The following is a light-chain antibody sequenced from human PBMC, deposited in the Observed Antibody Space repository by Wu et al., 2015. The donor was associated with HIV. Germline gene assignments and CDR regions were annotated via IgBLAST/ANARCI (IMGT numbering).Light chain of an antibody. V-gene: IGKV3-15*01. J-gene: IGKJ1*01. CDR1: ECYHQ. CDR2: GAS. CDR3: QLSNNWPWT. Sequence: SVSPRGKGHPLLQGQSECYHQLSLVPTETWPRLPGSSIYGASTRATGIPARFIGSGSGTEFTLTISSLQSEDFAIYYCQLSNNWPWTFGQGTKVEIK.